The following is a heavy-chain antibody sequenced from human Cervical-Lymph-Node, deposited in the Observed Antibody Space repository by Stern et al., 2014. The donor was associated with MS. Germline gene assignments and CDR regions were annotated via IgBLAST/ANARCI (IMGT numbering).Heavy chain of an antibody. CDR2: ISPYNGRT. D-gene: IGHD1-26*01. J-gene: IGHJ4*02. V-gene: IGHV1-18*01. CDR3: ARRSGSYSFDY. CDR1: GYPFSNYG. Sequence: QMQLVQSGAEVKKPWASVRVSCKPSGYPFSNYGISWVRQAPGQGLEWMVWISPYNGRTTYAHKLQVRLNMTRDTSTSTVYMDLRSLTSDDTAVYYCARRSGSYSFDYWGQGTLVTVSS.